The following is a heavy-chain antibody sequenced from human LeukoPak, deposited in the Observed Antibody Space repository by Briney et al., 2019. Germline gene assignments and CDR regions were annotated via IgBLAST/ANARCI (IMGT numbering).Heavy chain of an antibody. V-gene: IGHV1-2*02. CDR1: GYTFTGYY. J-gene: IGHJ6*03. CDR2: INPNSGGT. CDR3: ARKGMSSGWYLTGDYMDV. D-gene: IGHD6-19*01. Sequence: ASVKVSCKASGYTFTGYYMHWVRQAPGQGLEWMGWINPNSGGTNHAQKFQGRVTMTRDTSISTAYMELSRLRSDDTAVYYCARKGMSSGWYLTGDYMDVWGKGTTVTVSS.